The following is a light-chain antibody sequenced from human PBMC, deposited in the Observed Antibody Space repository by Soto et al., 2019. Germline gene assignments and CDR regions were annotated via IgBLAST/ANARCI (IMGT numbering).Light chain of an antibody. J-gene: IGKJ1*01. CDR1: QSISSW. V-gene: IGKV1-5*03. CDR2: KPS. Sequence: DIQSKQSTSTRSASVEDRVTITCRASQSISSWLAWYPQKPGKAPKLLTYKPSSLESAVPSTFSGSGSGTEFPLTISSLRPDDFATYYCQQYDSYSWTFGQVT. CDR3: QQYDSYSWT.